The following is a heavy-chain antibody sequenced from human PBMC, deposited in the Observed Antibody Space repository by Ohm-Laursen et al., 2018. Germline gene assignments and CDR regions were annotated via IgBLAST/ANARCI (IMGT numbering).Heavy chain of an antibody. D-gene: IGHD2-8*01. CDR2: TYYRSQWYS. Sequence: QTLSLTCAISGDSVSSTSAAWNWIRQSPSRGLEWLGRTYYRSQWYSNYAVSVKSRMTVNADASKNQFSLQLDSMTPEDTAVYYCARDGDRNEKFDYWGQGTLVTVSS. V-gene: IGHV6-1*01. CDR1: GDSVSSTSAA. J-gene: IGHJ4*02. CDR3: ARDGDRNEKFDY.